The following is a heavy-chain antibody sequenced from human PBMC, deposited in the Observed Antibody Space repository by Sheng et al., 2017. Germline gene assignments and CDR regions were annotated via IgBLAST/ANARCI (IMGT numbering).Heavy chain of an antibody. V-gene: IGHV4-59*01. Sequence: QVQLQESGPGLVKPSETLSLTCTVSGGSISSYYWSWIRQPPGKGLEWIGYIYYSGSTNYNPSLKSRVTISVDTSKNQFSLKLSSVTAADTAVYYCARDRVDFWSGIYYYYGMDVWGQGTTVTVSS. CDR3: ARDRVDFWSGIYYYYGMDV. J-gene: IGHJ6*02. CDR2: IYYSGST. D-gene: IGHD3-3*01. CDR1: GGSISSYY.